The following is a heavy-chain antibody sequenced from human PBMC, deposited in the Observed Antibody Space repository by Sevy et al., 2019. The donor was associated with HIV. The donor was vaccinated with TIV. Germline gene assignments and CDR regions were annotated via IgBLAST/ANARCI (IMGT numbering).Heavy chain of an antibody. Sequence: GGSLRLSCAASGFTFSDYYMSWIRQAPGKGLEWVSYISSSSSYTNYADSVKGQFTISRDNAKNSLYLQMNSLRAEDRAVYDCARDRVDIVVVVAATSDAFDIWGQGTMVTVSS. CDR1: GFTFSDYY. V-gene: IGHV3-11*06. D-gene: IGHD2-15*01. CDR2: ISSSSSYT. CDR3: ARDRVDIVVVVAATSDAFDI. J-gene: IGHJ3*02.